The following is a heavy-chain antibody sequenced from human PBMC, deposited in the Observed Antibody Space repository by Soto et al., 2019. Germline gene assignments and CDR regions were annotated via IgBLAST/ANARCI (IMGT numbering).Heavy chain of an antibody. CDR3: AKGWKVLIVDV. Sequence: VGSLRLSCAFSGFTFSSYAMTWVRQAPGKGLEWVSAISGTGSITYYADSVKGRFTISRDNSKNTLYLHMISLGADDTAIYYCAKGWKVLIVDVWGQGTTVTVSS. V-gene: IGHV3-23*01. D-gene: IGHD1-1*01. J-gene: IGHJ6*02. CDR2: ISGTGSIT. CDR1: GFTFSSYA.